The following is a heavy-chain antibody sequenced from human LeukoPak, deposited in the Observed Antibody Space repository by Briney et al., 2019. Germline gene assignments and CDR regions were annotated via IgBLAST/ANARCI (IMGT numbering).Heavy chain of an antibody. V-gene: IGHV4-39*01. D-gene: IGHD3-3*01. CDR2: IFYSGNT. CDR3: ARTPRDGFWSGRYFDY. J-gene: IGHJ4*02. CDR1: GGSISSSDYY. Sequence: PSETLSLTCTVSGGSISSSDYYWGWIRQPPGKGLEWIASIFYSGNTYYNPSLKSRVTISVDTSKNQFSLKLRSVTAADTAVYYCARTPRDGFWSGRYFDYWGRGTLVTVSS.